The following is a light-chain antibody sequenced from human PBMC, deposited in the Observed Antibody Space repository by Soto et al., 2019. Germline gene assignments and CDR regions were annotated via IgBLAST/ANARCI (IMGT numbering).Light chain of an antibody. Sequence: EIVRTQSPATLSVSPGERATLSCRASQSVSSNIAWYQQKPGQAPRLLIYGASTRATGIPARFSGSGSGTEFTLTISSLQSEDFAVYYCQHYNNWPFTFGQGTKLEI. CDR1: QSVSSN. J-gene: IGKJ2*01. CDR2: GAS. CDR3: QHYNNWPFT. V-gene: IGKV3-15*01.